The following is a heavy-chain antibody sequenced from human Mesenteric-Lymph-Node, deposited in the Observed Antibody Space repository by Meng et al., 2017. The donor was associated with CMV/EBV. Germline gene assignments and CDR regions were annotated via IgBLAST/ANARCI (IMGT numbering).Heavy chain of an antibody. CDR2: ISGSGGNT. D-gene: IGHD1-26*01. CDR3: ARDSGSYYFDY. V-gene: IGHV3-23*01. J-gene: IGHJ4*02. Sequence: GGSLRLSCAASGFTFGSFTMSWVRQAPGKGLEWVSAISGSGGNTYYADSVKGRFTISRDNSKNTLYLQMNSLRAEDTAVYHCARDSGSYYFDYWGQGTLVTVSS. CDR1: GFTFGSFT.